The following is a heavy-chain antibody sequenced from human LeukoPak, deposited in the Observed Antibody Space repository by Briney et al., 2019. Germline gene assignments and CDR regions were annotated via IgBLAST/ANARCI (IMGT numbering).Heavy chain of an antibody. D-gene: IGHD5-18*01. CDR1: GGSISGGDYY. V-gene: IGHV4-31*03. CDR3: ARDLGYGRGFDY. CDR2: ISYSGNT. Sequence: SETLSLTCTVSGGSISGGDYYWGWIRQHPGKGLEWIGYISYSGNTYYNSSLQSRVTISVDTSKTQFSLKLSSVTAADTAVYYCARDLGYGRGFDYWGQGSLVTVSS. J-gene: IGHJ4*02.